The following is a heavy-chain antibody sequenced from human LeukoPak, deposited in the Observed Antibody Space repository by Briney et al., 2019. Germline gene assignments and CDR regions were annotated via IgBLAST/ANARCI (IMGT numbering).Heavy chain of an antibody. CDR1: SGSISGYY. J-gene: IGHJ6*02. CDR2: ISDKGSP. Sequence: TSETLSLTCTVSSGSISGYYWSWMRQPPGKGLEWIGYISDKGSPSYKPSLNSRVTLSLDTSRNQLSLRLTSVTAADTAVYYCARDNWSKSSNTWFYYGLDVWGQGATVAVSS. V-gene: IGHV4-59*01. D-gene: IGHD1-20*01. CDR3: ARDNWSKSSNTWFYYGLDV.